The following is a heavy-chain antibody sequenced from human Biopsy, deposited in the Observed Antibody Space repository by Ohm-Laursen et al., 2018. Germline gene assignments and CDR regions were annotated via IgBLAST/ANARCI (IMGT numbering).Heavy chain of an antibody. CDR3: ARNTGWYGDLYYFDY. CDR2: INPSGSTT. D-gene: IGHD6-19*01. J-gene: IGHJ4*02. Sequence: ASVKVSCNPSGYSFTSYHMHWVRQAPGQGLEWMGMINPSGSTTSYPQIFQGRVTMTRDTSKSTVYMELSSLRSADTAVYFCARNTGWYGDLYYFDYWGQGTLVTVSS. CDR1: GYSFTSYH. V-gene: IGHV1-46*01.